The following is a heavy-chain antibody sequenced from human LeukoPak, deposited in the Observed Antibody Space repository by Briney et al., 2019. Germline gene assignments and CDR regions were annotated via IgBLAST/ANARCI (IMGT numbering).Heavy chain of an antibody. V-gene: IGHV3-30-3*01. J-gene: IGHJ4*02. CDR3: ARDIVVVPAAKTGY. D-gene: IGHD2-2*01. CDR1: GFTFSSYA. CDR2: ISYDGSNK. Sequence: GRSLRLSCAASGFTFSSYAMHWVRQAPGKGLEWVAVISYDGSNKYYADSVKGRFTISRDNSKNTLYLQMNSLRAEDMAVYYCARDIVVVPAAKTGYWGQGTLVTVSS.